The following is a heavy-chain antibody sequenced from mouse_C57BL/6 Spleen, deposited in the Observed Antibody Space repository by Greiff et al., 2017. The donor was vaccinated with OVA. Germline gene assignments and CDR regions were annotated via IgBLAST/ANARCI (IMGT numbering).Heavy chain of an antibody. V-gene: IGHV2-6*01. CDR3: ASRGGTEYYYAMDY. D-gene: IGHD4-1*01. CDR1: GFSLTSYG. Sequence: VKLVESGPGLVAPSQSLSITCTVSGFSLTSYGVDWVRQSPGKGLEWLGVIWGVGSTNYNSALKSRLSISKDNSKSQVFLKMNSLQTDDTAMYYWASRGGTEYYYAMDYWGQGTSVTVSS. CDR2: IWGVGST. J-gene: IGHJ4*01.